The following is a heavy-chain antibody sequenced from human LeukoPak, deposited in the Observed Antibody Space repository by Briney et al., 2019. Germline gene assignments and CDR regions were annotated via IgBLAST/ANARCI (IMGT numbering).Heavy chain of an antibody. V-gene: IGHV3-20*04. CDR3: ARDLASSDV. J-gene: IGHJ6*04. Sequence: GGSLRLSCAASGFTFDDYGMSWVGQAPGKGLEWVSGINWNGGRTGYADSVKGRFTISRDNAKNSLYLQMNSLRAEDTALYYCARDLASSDVWGKGTTVTVSS. CDR1: GFTFDDYG. CDR2: INWNGGRT. D-gene: IGHD3-16*01.